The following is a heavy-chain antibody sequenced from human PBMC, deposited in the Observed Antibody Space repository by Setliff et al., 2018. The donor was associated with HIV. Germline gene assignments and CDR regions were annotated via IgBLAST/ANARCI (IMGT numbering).Heavy chain of an antibody. CDR2: IYYSGRT. D-gene: IGHD3-3*01. CDR1: GGSISGYY. J-gene: IGHJ6*03. V-gene: IGHV4-59*01. CDR3: ARGLMSYNFWGGRNDYHYMDV. Sequence: SETLSLTCSVSGGSISGYYWNWIRQPPGKGLEWIGGIYYSGRTTYNSSLKSRVTISLDTSKKQFSLKLNSVTAADTAVYYCARGLMSYNFWGGRNDYHYMDVWGKGTTVTVSS.